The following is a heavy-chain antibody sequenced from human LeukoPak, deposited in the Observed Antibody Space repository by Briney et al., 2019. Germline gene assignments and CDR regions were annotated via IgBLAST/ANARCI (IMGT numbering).Heavy chain of an antibody. D-gene: IGHD6-19*01. CDR1: GDSISNYY. CDR2: IYYSGTT. J-gene: IGHJ4*02. CDR3: ARGNGVSGGWYGYYFDY. Sequence: SETLSLTCSVSGDSISNYYWGWIRQPPGKGLEWIGTIYYSGTTYYNLSLKSRVTISVDTSKNQFSLKLRSVTAADTAVYYCARGNGVSGGWYGYYFDYWGQGTLVTVSS. V-gene: IGHV4-39*07.